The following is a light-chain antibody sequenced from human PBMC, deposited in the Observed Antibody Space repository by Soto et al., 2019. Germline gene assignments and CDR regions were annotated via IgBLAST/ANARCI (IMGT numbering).Light chain of an antibody. V-gene: IGKV3-15*01. CDR1: QSIGSN. J-gene: IGKJ5*01. Sequence: EIVMTQSPATLSVSPGERATLSCRASQSIGSNLAWYQQKPGQSPRLLIYGASTRATGLPARFSGSGSGTEFTLTISSLQSEDFALYYCQQYNNWPITFGQGTLLAIK. CDR2: GAS. CDR3: QQYNNWPIT.